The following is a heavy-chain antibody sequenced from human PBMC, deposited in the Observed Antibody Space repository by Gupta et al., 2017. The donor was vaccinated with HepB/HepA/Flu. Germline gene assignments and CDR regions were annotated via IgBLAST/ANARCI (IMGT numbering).Heavy chain of an antibody. D-gene: IGHD3-3*01. CDR1: GGSFSGYY. CDR3: ARVGYDFWSGYLVFAKFDY. V-gene: IGHV4-34*01. J-gene: IGHJ4*02. Sequence: GAGLLKPSETLSLTCAVYGGSFSGYYWSWISQPPGKGLEWIGEINHSGSTNYNPSLKSRVTISVDTSKNQFSLKLSSVTAADTAVYYCARVGYDFWSGYLVFAKFDYWGQGTLVTVSS. CDR2: INHSGST.